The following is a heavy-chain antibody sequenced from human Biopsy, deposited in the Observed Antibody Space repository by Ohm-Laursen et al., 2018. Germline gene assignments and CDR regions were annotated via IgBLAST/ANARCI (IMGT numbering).Heavy chain of an antibody. CDR1: EGTFSNYG. D-gene: IGHD3-9*01. V-gene: IGHV1-69*06. CDR2: NIPILGTG. J-gene: IGHJ1*01. Sequence: SSVKVSCKAPEGTFSNYGVNWVRQAPGQGLEWLGGNIPILGTGNYAHQFQDRVTVVADTSTSTATMELRSLRSNDTAVYYCATKLTGYFHHWGQGTLVIVSS. CDR3: ATKLTGYFHH.